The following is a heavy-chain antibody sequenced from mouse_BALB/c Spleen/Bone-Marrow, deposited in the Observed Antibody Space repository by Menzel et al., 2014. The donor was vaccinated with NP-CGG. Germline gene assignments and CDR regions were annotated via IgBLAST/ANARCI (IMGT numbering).Heavy chain of an antibody. V-gene: IGHV1S135*01. CDR1: SYSFTDYN. CDR2: IDPYNGAT. J-gene: IGHJ4*01. Sequence: VHVKQSGPELVKPGAPVKVSCQASSYSFTDYNIYWVKQGHGKSLEWIGYIDPYNGATNYNQKFKGQATLTVDKSSSTAFMHLNSLTSADSAVYYCSRARGYAMDYCGQGTSVTVSS. CDR3: SRARGYAMDY.